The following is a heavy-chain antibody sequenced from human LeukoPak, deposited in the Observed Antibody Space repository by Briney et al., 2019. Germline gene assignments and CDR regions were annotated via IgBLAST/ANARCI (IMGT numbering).Heavy chain of an antibody. D-gene: IGHD2-2*02. V-gene: IGHV1-18*04. CDR2: ISVYNGNT. CDR3: ARTCSSSSCYMVH. CDR1: GYTFSGYY. J-gene: IGHJ4*02. Sequence: ASVTVSCKASGYTFSGYYMHWVRQAPGQGLEWMGWISVYNGNTNYAQNLQGRVTLTTDTSTSTAYMELRSLRSDDTALYYCARTCSSSSCYMVHWGQGTLVTVSS.